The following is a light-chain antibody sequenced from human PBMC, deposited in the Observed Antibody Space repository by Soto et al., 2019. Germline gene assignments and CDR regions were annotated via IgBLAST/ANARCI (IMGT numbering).Light chain of an antibody. CDR3: QHYNNWPVT. CDR1: QSVSSN. CDR2: GAS. J-gene: IGKJ4*01. Sequence: EIVMTQSPATLSVSPGERATLSCRASQSVSSNLAWYQQKPGQAPRLLMYGASTRATGIPASFSGSGSGTEFTLTISSLQSEDFAVYYCQHYNNWPVTFGGGTKVEIK. V-gene: IGKV3-15*01.